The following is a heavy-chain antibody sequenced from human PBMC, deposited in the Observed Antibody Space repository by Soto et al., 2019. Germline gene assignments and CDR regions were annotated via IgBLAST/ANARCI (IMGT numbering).Heavy chain of an antibody. Sequence: QVRLVECGGGVVQPGRSLRLSCTASGFSFSSYAMYWFRQPPGKGLEWVAVISHDGINKHYADSVKGRVTVSRDNSNHSLDLQLNSRRGEDTAMYYCARDMYSSDYFVKWFEPWGQLTLVTVSS. D-gene: IGHD6-19*01. CDR1: GFSFSSYA. CDR2: ISHDGINK. V-gene: IGHV3-30-3*01. J-gene: IGHJ5*02. CDR3: ARDMYSSDYFVKWFEP.